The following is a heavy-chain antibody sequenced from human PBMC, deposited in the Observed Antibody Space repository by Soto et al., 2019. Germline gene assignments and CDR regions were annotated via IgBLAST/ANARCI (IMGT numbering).Heavy chain of an antibody. CDR1: GFTFSGHY. D-gene: IGHD2-21*02. J-gene: IGHJ4*02. CDR2: IRNKPNGHTT. Sequence: EVQLVESGGGLVQPGGSLRLSCEGSGFTFSGHYMDWVRQAPGKGLEWLGRIRNKPNGHTTAYAASVKGRFTISRDDSQNLVYLQMNSLKSEDTTLYYSSTTVITAPLCEYWGQGNLVDVSS. V-gene: IGHV3-72*01. CDR3: STTVITAPLCEY.